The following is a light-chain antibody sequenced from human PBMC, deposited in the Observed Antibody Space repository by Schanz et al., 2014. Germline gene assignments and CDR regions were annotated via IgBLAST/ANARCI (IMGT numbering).Light chain of an antibody. CDR2: DVN. CDR1: SSDVGGYDY. Sequence: QSALTQPASVSGPPGQSITISCTGTSSDVGGYDYVSWYQQHPGKAPKLMIYDVNNRPSGVSHRFSGSKSGTTASLTISDLQAEDEADYYCSSFTSSSSCLFGGGTKLTVL. CDR3: SSFTSSSSCL. V-gene: IGLV2-14*03. J-gene: IGLJ2*01.